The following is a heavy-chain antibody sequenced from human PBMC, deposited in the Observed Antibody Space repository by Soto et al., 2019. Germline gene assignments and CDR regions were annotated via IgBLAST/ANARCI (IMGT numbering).Heavy chain of an antibody. J-gene: IGHJ4*02. D-gene: IGHD2-8*02. CDR2: IFDSGTT. V-gene: IGHV4-31*01. CDR3: AREVSGTGAFDY. Sequence: QVQLEQSGPGLVKPSQTLSLTCNISGGSITSTNHYWSWIRQSPREGLEWIGYIFDSGTTHYNPSFKGLVTILGDTSQSQFSLNMHSVTVADSAVYYCAREVSGTGAFDYWGRGTLVTVSS. CDR1: GGSITSTNHY.